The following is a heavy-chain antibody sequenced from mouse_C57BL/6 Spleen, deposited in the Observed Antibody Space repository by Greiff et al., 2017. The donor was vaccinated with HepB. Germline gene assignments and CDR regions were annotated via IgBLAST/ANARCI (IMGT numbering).Heavy chain of an antibody. CDR3: ARGGDSSGHYAMYY. CDR2: ISDGGSYT. V-gene: IGHV5-4*01. CDR1: GFTFSSYA. J-gene: IGHJ4*01. Sequence: EVQRVESGGGLVKPGGSLKLSCAASGFTFSSYAMSWVRQTPEKRLEWVATISDGGSYTYYPDNVKGRFTISRDNAKNNLYLQMSHLKSEDTAMYYCARGGDSSGHYAMYYWGQGTSVTVSS. D-gene: IGHD3-2*02.